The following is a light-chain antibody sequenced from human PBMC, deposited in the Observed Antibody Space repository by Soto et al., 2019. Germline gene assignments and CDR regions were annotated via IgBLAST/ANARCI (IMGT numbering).Light chain of an antibody. CDR1: SSNIGAGFH. J-gene: IGLJ1*01. V-gene: IGLV1-40*01. CDR2: ANN. Sequence: QLVLTQPPSVSGAPGQRVTISCTGSSSNIGAGFHVHWYQQLPATAPKLLIYANNNRPSGVPDRFSGSKSGTSASLAITGLQAEDEADYYCQSYDSSLSGSNVFGTGTKLTVL. CDR3: QSYDSSLSGSNV.